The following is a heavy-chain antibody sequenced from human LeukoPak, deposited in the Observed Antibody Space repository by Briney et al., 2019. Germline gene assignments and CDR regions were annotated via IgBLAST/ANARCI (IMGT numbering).Heavy chain of an antibody. CDR1: GFTFSSYA. Sequence: PGGSLRLSCAASGFTFSSYAMSWVRQAPGKGLEWVAVISYDGSNKYYADSVKGRFTISRDNSKNTLYLQMNSLRAEDTAVYYCARASRAYGISWPPDYWGQGTLVTVSS. D-gene: IGHD6-13*01. V-gene: IGHV3-30-3*01. CDR3: ARASRAYGISWPPDY. CDR2: ISYDGSNK. J-gene: IGHJ4*02.